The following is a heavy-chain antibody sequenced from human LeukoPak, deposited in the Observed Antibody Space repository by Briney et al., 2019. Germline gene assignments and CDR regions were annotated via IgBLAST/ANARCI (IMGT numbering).Heavy chain of an antibody. Sequence: GASVKVSCKASGYTLTSYGISWVRQAPGQGLEWMGWISGYNGNTKYAQKLQGRVTMTTDTSTSTAYMELRSLRSDDTAVYYCARDGRIDYDDVWGNWNFDYWGQGTLVTVSS. V-gene: IGHV1-18*01. J-gene: IGHJ4*02. CDR3: ARDGRIDYDDVWGNWNFDY. CDR1: GYTLTSYG. D-gene: IGHD3-16*01. CDR2: ISGYNGNT.